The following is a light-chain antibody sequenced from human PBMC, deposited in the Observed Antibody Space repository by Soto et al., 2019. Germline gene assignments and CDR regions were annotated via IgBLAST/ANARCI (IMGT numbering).Light chain of an antibody. CDR2: GAS. CDR1: QSVSSN. V-gene: IGKV3-15*01. Sequence: EIVMTQSPATLSVSPGERATLSCRASQSVSSNLAWYQQKPCQAPRLLIYGASTSATGIPASFSGSGSGTELTLPKSTLQSEDFAVYYYQQYNNGKFTFAPGTKDDIK. J-gene: IGKJ3*01. CDR3: QQYNNGKFT.